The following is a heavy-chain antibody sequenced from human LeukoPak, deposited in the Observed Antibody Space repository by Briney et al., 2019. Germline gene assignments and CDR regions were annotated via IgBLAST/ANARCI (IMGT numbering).Heavy chain of an antibody. CDR2: IIPIFGTA. CDR3: ARDQVVAGTVPDY. Sequence: GSSVKISCKASGGTFSSYAISWGRQAPGQGLEWMGRIIPIFGTANYAQKFQGRVTITTDESTSTAYMELSSLRSEDTAVYYCARDQVVAGTVPDYWGQGTLVTVSS. CDR1: GGTFSSYA. J-gene: IGHJ4*02. V-gene: IGHV1-69*05. D-gene: IGHD6-19*01.